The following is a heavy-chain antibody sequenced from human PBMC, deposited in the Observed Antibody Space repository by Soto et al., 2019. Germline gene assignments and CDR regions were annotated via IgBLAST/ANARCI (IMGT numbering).Heavy chain of an antibody. CDR1: GFSLSNARMG. CDR3: ARIDRGQNSDY. D-gene: IGHD3-10*01. V-gene: IGHV2-26*01. CDR2: IFSNDEK. J-gene: IGHJ4*02. Sequence: QVTLKESGPVLVKPTETLTLTCTVSGFSLSNARMGVSWIRQPPGKALEWLAHIFSNDEKSYSTSLKSRLTISKDTSKSQVVLTMTNMDPVDTATYYCARIDRGQNSDYWGQGTLVTVSS.